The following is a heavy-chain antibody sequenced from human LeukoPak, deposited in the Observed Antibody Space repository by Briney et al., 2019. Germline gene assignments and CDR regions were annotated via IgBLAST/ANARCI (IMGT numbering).Heavy chain of an antibody. CDR1: GFTFSSYS. CDR2: ISSSSSYI. V-gene: IGHV3-21*01. Sequence: GGSLRLSCAASGFTFSSYSMNWVRQAPGKGLEWVSSISSSSSYIYYADSVKGRFTISRDNSKNTLYLQMNSLRAEDTAVYYCAKARGSHGADAFDIWGQGTPVTASS. CDR3: AKARGSHGADAFDI. D-gene: IGHD1-26*01. J-gene: IGHJ3*02.